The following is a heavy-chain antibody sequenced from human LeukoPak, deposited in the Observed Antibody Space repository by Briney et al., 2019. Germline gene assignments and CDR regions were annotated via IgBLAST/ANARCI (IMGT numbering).Heavy chain of an antibody. CDR1: GGSISSSSYY. CDR3: ARQQLGEYYFDY. J-gene: IGHJ4*02. V-gene: IGHV4-39*07. D-gene: IGHD3-10*01. Sequence: SETLSLTCTVSGGSISSSSYYWGWIRQPPGKGLEWIGRIYYSGSTYYNPSLKSRVTISVDTSKNQFSLKLSSVTAADTAVYYCARQQLGEYYFDYWGQGTLVTVSS. CDR2: IYYSGST.